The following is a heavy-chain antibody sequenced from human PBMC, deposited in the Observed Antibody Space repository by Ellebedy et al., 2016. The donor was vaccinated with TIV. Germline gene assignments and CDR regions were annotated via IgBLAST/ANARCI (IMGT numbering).Heavy chain of an antibody. D-gene: IGHD1-20*01. J-gene: IGHJ4*02. CDR3: ARRVTGTTGSFAY. Sequence: AASVKVSCKASGYTFSSYDINWVRQAAARGLEWMGWMNPKSLNTGYAQKFQGRVTFTRNNSISTAYMEMSSLRAADTAVYYCARRVTGTTGSFAYWGQGTLVTVSS. V-gene: IGHV1-8*03. CDR1: GYTFSSYD. CDR2: MNPKSLNT.